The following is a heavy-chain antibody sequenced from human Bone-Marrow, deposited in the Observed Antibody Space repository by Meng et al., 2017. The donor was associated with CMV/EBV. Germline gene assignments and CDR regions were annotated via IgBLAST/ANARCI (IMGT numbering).Heavy chain of an antibody. D-gene: IGHD6-13*01. CDR2: IIPILDIT. CDR1: GGTFSSSA. J-gene: IGHJ6*02. Sequence: SVKVSCKASGGTFSSSAIVWVRQAPGQGLEWMGRIIPILDITNYAQKFQGRVTITADKSTNTAYMEMSSLRSEDTAVYYCARANSSSWYGGDYYYYGMDVWDQGTTVTVSS. V-gene: IGHV1-69*04. CDR3: ARANSSSWYGGDYYYYGMDV.